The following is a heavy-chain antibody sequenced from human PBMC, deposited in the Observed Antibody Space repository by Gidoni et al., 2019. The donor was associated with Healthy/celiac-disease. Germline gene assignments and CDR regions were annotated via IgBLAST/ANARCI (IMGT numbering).Heavy chain of an antibody. D-gene: IGHD1-1*01. CDR3: ARDPRQNVPTRAFDI. Sequence: QVQLQESGPGLVKPSETLSLTCTVSGGSVSRGSYYWSWIRQPPGKGLEWIGYIYYSGSTNYNPSLKSRVTISVDTSKNQFSLKLSSVTAADTAVYYCARDPRQNVPTRAFDIWGQGTMVTVSS. CDR2: IYYSGST. V-gene: IGHV4-61*01. CDR1: GGSVSRGSYY. J-gene: IGHJ3*02.